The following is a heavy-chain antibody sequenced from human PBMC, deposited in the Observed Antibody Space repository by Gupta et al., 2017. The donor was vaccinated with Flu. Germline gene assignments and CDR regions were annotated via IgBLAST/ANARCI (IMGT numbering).Heavy chain of an antibody. CDR2: ISHSGDT. V-gene: IGHV4-39*01. CDR1: GGSITNTLYY. CDR3: AGRRDGYNLGVDY. D-gene: IGHD1-1*01. Sequence: QLQLQESGPGLVKPSETLSLTCGVSGGSITNTLYYWGCIRQTPGQGLEWIGSISHSGDTFYNPSLKGRATMSLDTSKNQFSLNVNSVTVADTAVYYCAGRRDGYNLGVDYWGQGSLVTVSS. J-gene: IGHJ4*02.